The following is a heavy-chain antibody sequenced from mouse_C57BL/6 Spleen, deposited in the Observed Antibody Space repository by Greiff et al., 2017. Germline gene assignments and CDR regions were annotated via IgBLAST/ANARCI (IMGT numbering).Heavy chain of an antibody. CDR1: GYTFTSYW. J-gene: IGHJ3*01. V-gene: IGHV1-69*01. D-gene: IGHD2-4*01. CDR3: ARRDYDYGRFAY. CDR2: IDPSDSYT. Sequence: QVQLQQPGAELVMPGASVKLSCKASGYTFTSYWMHWVKQRPGQGLEWIGEIDPSDSYTHYNQKFKGKSTLTVDKSSSTAYMQLSSLTSEDSAVYYCARRDYDYGRFAYWGQGTLVTVSA.